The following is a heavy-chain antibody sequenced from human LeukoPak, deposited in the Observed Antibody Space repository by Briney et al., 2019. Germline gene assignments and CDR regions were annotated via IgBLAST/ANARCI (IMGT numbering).Heavy chain of an antibody. J-gene: IGHJ6*02. V-gene: IGHV3-9*01. CDR3: AKGMRYYGMDV. CDR1: GFTFDDYA. CDR2: ISWNSGSI. Sequence: PGGSLRLSCAASGFTFDDYAMHWVRQAPGKGLEWVSGISWNSGSIGYADSVKGRFTISRDNAKNSLYLQMNSLRAEDTALYYCAKGMRYYGMDVWGQGTTVTVSS.